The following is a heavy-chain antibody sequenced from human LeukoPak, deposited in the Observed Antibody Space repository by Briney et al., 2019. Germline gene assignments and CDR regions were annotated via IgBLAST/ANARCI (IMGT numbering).Heavy chain of an antibody. V-gene: IGHV3-23*01. J-gene: IGHJ6*04. CDR1: GFTFNTYA. CDR3: AKDLSQGAGNYYLHYYGMDV. D-gene: IGHD3-10*01. CDR2: VSGGGGTT. Sequence: GGSLRLSRAASGFTFNTYAMNWVRQAPGRGLEWVSAVSGGGGTTYYADSVKGRFTISRDNSKNTLSLQMNSLRAEDTAIYYCAKDLSQGAGNYYLHYYGMDVWGKGTTVTVSS.